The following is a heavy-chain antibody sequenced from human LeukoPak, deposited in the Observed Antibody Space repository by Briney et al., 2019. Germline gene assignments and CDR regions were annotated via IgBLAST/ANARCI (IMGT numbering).Heavy chain of an antibody. D-gene: IGHD3-22*01. CDR2: ISTSSSYI. CDR1: GFTLSRYT. CDR3: AKAHITMIVVVIPSFFDY. J-gene: IGHJ4*02. Sequence: GGSLRLSCAASGFTLSRYTMNWVRQAPGKGLEWVSSISTSSSYIYYADSVKGRFTISRDNAKNSLYLQMNSLRAEDTAVYYCAKAHITMIVVVIPSFFDYWGQGTLVTVSS. V-gene: IGHV3-21*04.